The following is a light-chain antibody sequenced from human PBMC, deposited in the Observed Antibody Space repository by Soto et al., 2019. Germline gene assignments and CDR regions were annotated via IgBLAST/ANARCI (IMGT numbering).Light chain of an antibody. CDR2: GAS. V-gene: IGKV3-20*01. J-gene: IGKJ1*01. CDR3: QQYGSSPWT. CDR1: QSVSSSY. Sequence: EIVLTQSPGTLSLSPGERATLSCRASQSVSSSYLAWYQQKPGQAPRPLIYGASSRAIGIPDRFSGSGYGTDFTLTISSMEPEDFAVYYCQQYGSSPWTVGQGPKVDIK.